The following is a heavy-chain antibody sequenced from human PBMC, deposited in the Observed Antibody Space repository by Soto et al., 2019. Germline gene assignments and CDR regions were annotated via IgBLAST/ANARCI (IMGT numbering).Heavy chain of an antibody. Sequence: SETLSLTCTVSNGSISSTSYYWGWVRQPPGKGLEWIGSVYDSETTSYNPSLTSRVTMSVDMSKNQFSLKLRSVTAADTAVYYCARHVWHCSRGSCSAPYWFDPWGQGTLVTVSS. D-gene: IGHD2-15*01. CDR3: ARHVWHCSRGSCSAPYWFDP. CDR2: VYDSETT. CDR1: NGSISSTSYY. V-gene: IGHV4-39*01. J-gene: IGHJ5*02.